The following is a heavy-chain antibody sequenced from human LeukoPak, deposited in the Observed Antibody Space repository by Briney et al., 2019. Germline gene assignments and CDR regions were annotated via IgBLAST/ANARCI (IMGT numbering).Heavy chain of an antibody. D-gene: IGHD3-3*01. CDR2: INPNSGGT. J-gene: IGHJ4*02. V-gene: IGHV1-2*02. CDR3: ARASQLRFFEWLFDY. Sequence: GASVKVSCKASGYTFTGYYMHWVRQAPGQGPEWMGWINPNSGGTNYAQKFQGRVTMTRDTSISTAYMELSRLRSHDTAVYYCARASQLRFFEWLFDYWGQGTLVTVSS. CDR1: GYTFTGYY.